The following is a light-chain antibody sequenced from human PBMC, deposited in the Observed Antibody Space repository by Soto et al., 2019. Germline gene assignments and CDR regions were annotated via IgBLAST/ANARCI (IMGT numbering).Light chain of an antibody. CDR2: GAS. CDR1: QSVSSSY. V-gene: IGKV3-20*01. Sequence: EIVLTQSPGTLSLSPGERATLSCRASQSVSSSYLAWYQQKPGQAPRLLIYGASSRATGIPDSFSGSGSGTDLTLPISSLEPEDFAVYYCQQYGSSYTFGQGTKLEIK. CDR3: QQYGSSYT. J-gene: IGKJ2*01.